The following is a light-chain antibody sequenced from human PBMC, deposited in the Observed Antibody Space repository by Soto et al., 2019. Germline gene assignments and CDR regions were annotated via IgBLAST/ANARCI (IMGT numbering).Light chain of an antibody. CDR3: QQYNNWPAWT. V-gene: IGKV3-15*01. J-gene: IGKJ1*01. CDR1: QSVSNN. CDR2: DAS. Sequence: ILMTQSPATLSVSPGERATLSCRASQSVSNNLAWYQQKPGQAPRLLIYDASTRATVIPARFSGSGSGTEFTLTIRGLQSEDFALYYCQQYNNWPAWTFGQGAKVEIK.